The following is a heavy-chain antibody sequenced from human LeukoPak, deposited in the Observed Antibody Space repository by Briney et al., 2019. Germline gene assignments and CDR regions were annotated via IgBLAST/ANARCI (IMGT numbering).Heavy chain of an antibody. CDR2: IYYSGSA. CDR3: ARRPTGDPKFDY. Sequence: SETLSLTCTVSGDSINNYYWSWIRQPPGKGLEWIGYIYYSGSANYNPSLKSRVTISVDTSKNQFSLRLSSVTTADAAVYYCARRPTGDPKFDYWGQGTLVTVSS. CDR1: GDSINNYY. D-gene: IGHD7-27*01. J-gene: IGHJ4*02. V-gene: IGHV4-59*01.